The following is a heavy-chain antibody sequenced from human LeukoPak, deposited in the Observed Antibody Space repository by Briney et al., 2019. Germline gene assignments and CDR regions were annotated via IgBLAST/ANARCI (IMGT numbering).Heavy chain of an antibody. CDR1: GYTFTSYY. CDR3: ARGILVFVMRGVIFYYYYMDV. V-gene: IGHV1-8*02. Sequence: ASVNLCCNSSGYTFTSYYMHWVRQAPGQGLEWMGWMNPNSGNTGYDHKFQGRGPMNRNTSQSTAYMELSSLRSEDTAVYYCARGILVFVMRGVIFYYYYMDVWGKGTTVTISS. J-gene: IGHJ6*03. CDR2: MNPNSGNT. D-gene: IGHD3-10*01.